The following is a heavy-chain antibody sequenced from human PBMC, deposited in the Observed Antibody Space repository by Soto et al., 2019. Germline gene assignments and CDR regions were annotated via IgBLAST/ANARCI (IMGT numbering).Heavy chain of an antibody. V-gene: IGHV1-18*04. Sequence: ALVTVTCKASGYTFTSYGISWVRQAPGQGLEWMGWISAYNGNTNYAQKLQGRVTMTTDTSTSTAYMELRSLRSDDTAVYYCVRDLAAAGRNYYYGMDVWGQGTTVTVSS. CDR3: VRDLAAAGRNYYYGMDV. J-gene: IGHJ6*02. CDR1: GYTFTSYG. CDR2: ISAYNGNT. D-gene: IGHD6-13*01.